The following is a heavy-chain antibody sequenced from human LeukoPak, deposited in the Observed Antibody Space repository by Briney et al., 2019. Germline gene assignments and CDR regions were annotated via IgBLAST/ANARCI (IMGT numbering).Heavy chain of an antibody. CDR3: AKEDRSDSSSYHFDY. CDR2: ISYDGSNK. V-gene: IGHV3-30-3*01. D-gene: IGHD6-6*01. Sequence: PGGSLRLSCAASGFTFSSYAMHWVRQAPGKGLGWVAVISYDGSNKYYADSVKGRFTISRDNSKNTLYLQMNSLRAEDTAVYYCAKEDRSDSSSYHFDYWGQGTLVTVSS. J-gene: IGHJ4*02. CDR1: GFTFSSYA.